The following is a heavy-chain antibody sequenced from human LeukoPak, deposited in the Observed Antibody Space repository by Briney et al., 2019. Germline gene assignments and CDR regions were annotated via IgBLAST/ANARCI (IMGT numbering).Heavy chain of an antibody. CDR1: GFTFSSYS. J-gene: IGHJ6*03. D-gene: IGHD5-18*01. CDR2: ISSSSSYI. Sequence: GGSLRLSCAASGFTFSSYSMNWVRQAPGKGLEWVSSISSSSSYIYYADSVKGRFTISRDNAKNSLYLQMNSLRAVDTAVYYCARYPVDTAMVPFYCYYMDVWGKGTTVTVSS. V-gene: IGHV3-21*01. CDR3: ARYPVDTAMVPFYCYYMDV.